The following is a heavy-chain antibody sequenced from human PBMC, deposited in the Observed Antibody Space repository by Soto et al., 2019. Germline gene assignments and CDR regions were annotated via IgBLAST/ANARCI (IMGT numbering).Heavy chain of an antibody. V-gene: IGHV1-3*01. D-gene: IGHD3-9*01. J-gene: IGHJ4*02. CDR3: ARDLGGRYEILADLGYFYY. CDR1: GYTFTSYA. Sequence: QVPLVQSGAEVKKPGASVKVSCKASGYTFTSYAMHWVRQAPGQRLVWLGWIDAGNGNTKYSQKFQGRVTITIDAAASTAYMERSSLRSEDTAVYDCARDLGGRYEILADLGYFYYWGQGTLVTVSS. CDR2: IDAGNGNT.